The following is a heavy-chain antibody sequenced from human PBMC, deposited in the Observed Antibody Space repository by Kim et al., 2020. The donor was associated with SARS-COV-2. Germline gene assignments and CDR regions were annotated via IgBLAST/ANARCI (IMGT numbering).Heavy chain of an antibody. V-gene: IGHV3-20*01. CDR1: GFTFDDYG. CDR2: INWNGGST. D-gene: IGHD6-19*01. J-gene: IGHJ4*02. Sequence: GGSLRLSCAASGFTFDDYGMSWVRQAPGKGLEWVSGINWNGGSTGYADSVKGRFTISRDNAKNSLYLQMNSLRAEDTALYHCARAGYSSGWYVFPLDYWGQGTLVTVSS. CDR3: ARAGYSSGWYVFPLDY.